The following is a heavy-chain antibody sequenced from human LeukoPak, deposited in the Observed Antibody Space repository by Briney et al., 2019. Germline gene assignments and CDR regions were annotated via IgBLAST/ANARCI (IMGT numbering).Heavy chain of an antibody. CDR3: ARDSALYDSSGYYYGYYYMDV. CDR1: GGSISSYY. D-gene: IGHD3-22*01. Sequence: SETLSLTCTVSGGSISSYYWSWIRQPPGKGPEWIGYIYYSGSTNYNPSLKSRVTISVDTSKNQFSLKLSSVTAADTAVYYCARDSALYDSSGYYYGYYYMDVWGKGTTVTISS. CDR2: IYYSGST. J-gene: IGHJ6*03. V-gene: IGHV4-59*01.